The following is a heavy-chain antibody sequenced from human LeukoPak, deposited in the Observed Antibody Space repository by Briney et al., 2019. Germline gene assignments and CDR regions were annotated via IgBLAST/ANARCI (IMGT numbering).Heavy chain of an antibody. Sequence: SQTLSLTCTVSGGSFSSGGYYWSWIRQHPGKGLEWIGLIYTSGSIKYNPSLKSRVTMSVETSKKQFTLQLSSVTAADTAVYYCAGEFTNWGQGTLVTVSS. CDR3: AGEFTN. CDR2: IYTSGSI. V-gene: IGHV4-61*02. J-gene: IGHJ4*02. CDR1: GGSFSSGGYY.